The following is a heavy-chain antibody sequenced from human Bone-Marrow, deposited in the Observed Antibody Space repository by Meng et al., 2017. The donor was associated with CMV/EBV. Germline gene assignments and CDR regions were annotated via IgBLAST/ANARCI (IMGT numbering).Heavy chain of an antibody. CDR1: GFTVSSNY. CDR3: ATVGASDAFDI. CDR2: IYSGGST. J-gene: IGHJ3*02. Sequence: GESLKLSCAASGFTVSSNYLSWVRQAPGKGLEWVSVIYSGGSTYYADSVKGRFTISRDNSKNTLYLQMNSLRAEDTAVYYCATVGASDAFDIWGQGTLVTVSS. V-gene: IGHV3-53*01.